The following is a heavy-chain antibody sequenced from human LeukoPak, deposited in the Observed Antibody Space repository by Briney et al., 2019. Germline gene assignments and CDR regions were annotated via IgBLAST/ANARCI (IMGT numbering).Heavy chain of an antibody. V-gene: IGHV1-2*02. CDR2: INPNSGGT. Sequence: GASVKVSCKASGYTFTGYYMHWVRQAPGQGLEWMGWINPNSGGTNYAQKFQGRVTMTRDTSISTAYMELSRLRSDDTAVYYCARASRYSSSYGSGRVPFDYWGQGTLVTVSS. J-gene: IGHJ4*02. CDR1: GYTFTGYY. D-gene: IGHD6-6*01. CDR3: ARASRYSSSYGSGRVPFDY.